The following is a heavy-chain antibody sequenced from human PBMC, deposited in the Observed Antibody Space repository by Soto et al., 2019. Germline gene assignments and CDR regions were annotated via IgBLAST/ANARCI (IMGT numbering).Heavy chain of an antibody. J-gene: IGHJ4*02. V-gene: IGHV1-46*01. CDR3: ARVRGYSYGYVDY. Sequence: GASVKVSCKASGYTFTGYYMHWVRQAPGQGLEWMGIINPNGGVTNYAQEFQGRITMTRDTSTSTVYMELSSLRSEDTAVYYCARVRGYSYGYVDYWGLGTLVTVSS. D-gene: IGHD5-18*01. CDR1: GYTFTGYY. CDR2: INPNGGVT.